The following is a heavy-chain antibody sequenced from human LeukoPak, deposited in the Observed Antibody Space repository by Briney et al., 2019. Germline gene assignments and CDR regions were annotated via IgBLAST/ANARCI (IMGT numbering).Heavy chain of an antibody. Sequence: TGGSLRLSCAASGFTFGSYSMNWVRQAPGKGLEWVSSISSSSSYIYYADSVKGRFTISRDNAKNSLYLQMNSLRAEDTAVYYCARDGDYDYVWGSYRQFDYWGQGTLVTVSS. D-gene: IGHD3-16*02. V-gene: IGHV3-21*01. CDR1: GFTFGSYS. CDR2: ISSSSSYI. CDR3: ARDGDYDYVWGSYRQFDY. J-gene: IGHJ4*02.